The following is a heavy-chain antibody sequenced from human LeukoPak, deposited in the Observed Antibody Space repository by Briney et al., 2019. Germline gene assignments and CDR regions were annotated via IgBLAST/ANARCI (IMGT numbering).Heavy chain of an antibody. V-gene: IGHV3-23*01. CDR1: GFIFSTYG. D-gene: IGHD3-22*01. CDR3: AKYDSFDHYYDSGGRFDF. Sequence: GGSLRLSCAASGFIFSTYGMYWVRQVPGKGLEWVSEISGSGADTYYADSVKGRFTISRDNSKSTLFLQMNSLRAEDTAVYYCAKYDSFDHYYDSGGRFDFWGQGTLVTVSS. J-gene: IGHJ4*02. CDR2: ISGSGADT.